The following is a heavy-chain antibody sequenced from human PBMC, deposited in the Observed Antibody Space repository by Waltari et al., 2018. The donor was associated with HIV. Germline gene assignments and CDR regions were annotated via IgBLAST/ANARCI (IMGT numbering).Heavy chain of an antibody. CDR1: GFIFKDFG. V-gene: IGHV3-23*01. CDR3: AKDLYCGVGTCYSRVSDY. J-gene: IGHJ4*02. D-gene: IGHD2-21*01. CDR2: VSASGDDS. Sequence: EIQLLEFGGDLVQPGGSLRLSCRTSGFIFKDFGFTWVRQAPGKGLEWVSSVSASGDDSHYADSVKGRFTVSRDKSTNTLFLQMNSLRVEDTAIYYCAKDLYCGVGTCYSRVSDYWGRGTLVTVSS.